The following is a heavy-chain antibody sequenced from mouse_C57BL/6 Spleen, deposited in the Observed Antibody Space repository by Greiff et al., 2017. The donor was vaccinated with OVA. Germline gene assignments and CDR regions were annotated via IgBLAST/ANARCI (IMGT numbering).Heavy chain of an antibody. CDR1: GYTFTSYW. Sequence: QVQLKESGAELVKPGASVKMSCKASGYTFTSYWITWVQQRPGQGLEWIGDIYPGSGSTNYNEKFKSKATLTVDTSSSTAYMHLSSLTSEDSAVYYCARWDTTVVEGFDYWGQGTTLTVSS. D-gene: IGHD1-1*01. CDR2: IYPGSGST. V-gene: IGHV1-55*01. J-gene: IGHJ2*01. CDR3: ARWDTTVVEGFDY.